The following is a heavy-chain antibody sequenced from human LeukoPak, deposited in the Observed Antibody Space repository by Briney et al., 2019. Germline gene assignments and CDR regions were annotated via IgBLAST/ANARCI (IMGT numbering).Heavy chain of an antibody. Sequence: PSETLSLTCTVSGYSISSGYYWGWIRQPPGKGLEWIGSIYHSGSTYYNPSLKSRVTIPVDTSKNQFSLKLSSVTAADTAVYYCARVSSSWLTVSWFDPWGQGTLVTVSS. CDR2: IYHSGST. V-gene: IGHV4-38-2*02. CDR1: GYSISSGYY. CDR3: ARVSSSWLTVSWFDP. D-gene: IGHD6-13*01. J-gene: IGHJ5*02.